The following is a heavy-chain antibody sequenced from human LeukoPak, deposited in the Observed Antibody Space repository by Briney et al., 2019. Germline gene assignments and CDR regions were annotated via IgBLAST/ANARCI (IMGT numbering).Heavy chain of an antibody. CDR1: GVDFVKAL. V-gene: IGHV3-15*01. Sequence: NPGGSLRLSCAASGVDFVKALMSWVRQAPGKGLEWVGRIKRITDGGATDYAAPVKGRFIISRDDSKNTVFLQMNSLKTEDTAVYFCTTDFGDYEAYWGQGTLVTVSS. J-gene: IGHJ4*02. CDR3: TTDFGDYEAY. CDR2: IKRITDGGAT. D-gene: IGHD4-17*01.